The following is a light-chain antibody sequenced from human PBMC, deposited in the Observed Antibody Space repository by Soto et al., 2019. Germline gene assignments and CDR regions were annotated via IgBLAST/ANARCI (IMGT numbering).Light chain of an antibody. V-gene: IGKV3-15*01. CDR3: HQYDNWPLT. J-gene: IGKJ4*01. Sequence: EIVMTQSPATLSVSPGERATLSCRASQSVSSKLAWYQQKPGQAPRLLIYGASTRATGIPARFSGSGSGTEFTRTIRSLQSEDFAVYYCHQYDNWPLTFGGGAKVEIK. CDR1: QSVSSK. CDR2: GAS.